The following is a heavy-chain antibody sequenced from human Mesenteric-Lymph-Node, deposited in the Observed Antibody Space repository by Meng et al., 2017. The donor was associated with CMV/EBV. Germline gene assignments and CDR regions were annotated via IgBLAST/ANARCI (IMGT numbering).Heavy chain of an antibody. CDR2: IHDSGST. J-gene: IGHJ4*02. Sequence: TVSGGYISSGGSYWSWIRQHPGKGLEWIGYIHDSGSTASNPSLKSRVTISVDTSKNQFSLKLTSVTAADTAFYYCARDSVAGSGLDYWGQGTLVTVSS. CDR1: GGYISSGGSY. CDR3: ARDSVAGSGLDY. V-gene: IGHV4-31*03. D-gene: IGHD6-19*01.